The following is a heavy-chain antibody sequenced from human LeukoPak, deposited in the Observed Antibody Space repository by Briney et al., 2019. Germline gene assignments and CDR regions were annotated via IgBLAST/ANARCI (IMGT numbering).Heavy chain of an antibody. V-gene: IGHV3-48*04. CDR1: GFTFSSYG. CDR2: ISSSGSTI. Sequence: GGSLRLSCAASGFTFSSYGMHWVRQAPGKGLEWVSYISSSGSTIYYADSVKGRFTISRDNAKNSLYLQMNSLRAEDTAVYYCARIFGKWYYYGSGSRNWFDPWGQGTLVTVSS. D-gene: IGHD3-10*01. CDR3: ARIFGKWYYYGSGSRNWFDP. J-gene: IGHJ5*02.